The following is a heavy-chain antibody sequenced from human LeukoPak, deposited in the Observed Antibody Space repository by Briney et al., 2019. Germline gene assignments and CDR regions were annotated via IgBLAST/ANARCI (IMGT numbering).Heavy chain of an antibody. J-gene: IGHJ4*02. D-gene: IGHD3-22*01. CDR1: GGSISSYY. CDR3: ASGSYDSSGRPF. Sequence: SETLSLTCTVSGGSISSYYWSWIRQPPGKGLEWMGYIYYSGSTNYNPSLKSRVTISVDTSKNQFSLKLSSVTAADTAVYYCASGSYDSSGRPFWGQGTLVTVSS. CDR2: IYYSGST. V-gene: IGHV4-59*01.